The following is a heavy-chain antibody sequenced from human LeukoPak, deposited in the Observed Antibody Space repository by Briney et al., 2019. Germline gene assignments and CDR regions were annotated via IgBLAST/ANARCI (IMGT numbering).Heavy chain of an antibody. Sequence: KPSETLSLTCTVSGGSISSYYWSWIRQPPGKGLEWIGYIYYSGSTNYNPSLKSRVTISVDTSKNQFSLKLSSVTAADTAVYYCARDSRVYRFGVYYMDVWGKGTTVTVSS. J-gene: IGHJ6*03. CDR1: GGSISSYY. CDR3: ARDSRVYRFGVYYMDV. V-gene: IGHV4-59*01. CDR2: IYYSGST. D-gene: IGHD3-10*01.